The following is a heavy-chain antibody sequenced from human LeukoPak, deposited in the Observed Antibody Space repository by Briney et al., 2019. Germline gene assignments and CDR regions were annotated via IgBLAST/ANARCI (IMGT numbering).Heavy chain of an antibody. V-gene: IGHV4-30-4*01. CDR2: IYYSGSA. D-gene: IGHD6-19*01. CDR3: ARAEVTAGTKYFDL. CDR1: GGSISSGDYF. J-gene: IGHJ2*01. Sequence: SETLSLTCNVSGGSISSGDYFWSWIRQPPGKGLEWIGYIYYSGSAYYGPSLRSRFTISVDTSENQFSLKLSSVTATDTAVYYCARAEVTAGTKYFDLWGRGTLVTVSS.